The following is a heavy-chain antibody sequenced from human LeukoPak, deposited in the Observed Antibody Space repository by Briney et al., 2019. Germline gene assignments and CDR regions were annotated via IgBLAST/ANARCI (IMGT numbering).Heavy chain of an antibody. CDR1: GYTFTGYH. CDR3: ARVGDYGDPRYYYYGMDV. D-gene: IGHD4-17*01. Sequence: GASVKVSCKASGYTFTGYHMHWVRQAPGQGLEWMGRINPNSGDTNYAQKFQGRVTMTRDTSISTAYMELSSLRSEDTAVYYCARVGDYGDPRYYYYGMDVWGQGTTVTVSS. CDR2: INPNSGDT. V-gene: IGHV1-2*06. J-gene: IGHJ6*02.